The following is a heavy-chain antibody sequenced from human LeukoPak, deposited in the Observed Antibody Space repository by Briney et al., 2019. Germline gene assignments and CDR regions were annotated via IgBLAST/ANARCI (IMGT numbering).Heavy chain of an antibody. V-gene: IGHV3-7*01. J-gene: IGHJ6*02. CDR3: ARDDSSGWSLYYYYYYGMDV. CDR1: GFTFSSYW. CDR2: IKQDGSEK. D-gene: IGHD6-19*01. Sequence: GGSLRLSCAASGFTFSSYWMSWVRQAPGKGLEWVANIKQDGSEKYYVDSVKGRFTISRDNAKNSLYPQRNSLRAEDTAVYYCARDDSSGWSLYYYYYYGMDVWGQGTTVTVSS.